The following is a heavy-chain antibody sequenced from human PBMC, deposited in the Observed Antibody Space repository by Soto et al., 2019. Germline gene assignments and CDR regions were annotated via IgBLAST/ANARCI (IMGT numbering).Heavy chain of an antibody. Sequence: GASVKVSCKASGGTFSSYTISWVRQAPGQGLEWMGRIIPILGIANYAQKFQGRVTITADKSTSTAYMELSSLRSEDTAVYYCAREPFWYDYGEYHNLFYPRAQRTSVPVSS. V-gene: IGHV1-69*04. CDR2: IIPILGIA. CDR3: AREPFWYDYGEYHNLFYP. D-gene: IGHD4-17*01. J-gene: IGHJ5*02. CDR1: GGTFSSYT.